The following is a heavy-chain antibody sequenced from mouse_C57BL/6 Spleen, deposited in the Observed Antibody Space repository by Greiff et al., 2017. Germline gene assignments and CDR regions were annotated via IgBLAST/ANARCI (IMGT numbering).Heavy chain of an antibody. J-gene: IGHJ1*03. V-gene: IGHV1-50*01. D-gene: IGHD1-1*01. CDR3: ARSNYYGSSYCYFDV. Sequence: VQLQQPGAELVKPGASVKLSCKASGYTFTSYWMQWVNQRPGQGLEWIGEIDPSDSYTNYNQKFKGKATVTVDKSSSTAYMQLSSLTSEDAAVDDCARSNYYGSSYCYFDVWGTGTTVTVSS. CDR2: IDPSDSYT. CDR1: GYTFTSYW.